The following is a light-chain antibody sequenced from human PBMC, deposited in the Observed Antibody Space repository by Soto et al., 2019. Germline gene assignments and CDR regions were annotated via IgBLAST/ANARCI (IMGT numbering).Light chain of an antibody. CDR3: SSYTSSSTLYV. Sequence: QSVLTQPASVSGSPGQSITISCTGTSSDVGGYNYVSWYQQYPGKAPKLMIYDVSNRPSGISNRFSGSKSGNTASLTISGLQAEDEADYYCSSYTSSSTLYVFGTGTKATVL. V-gene: IGLV2-14*01. CDR1: SSDVGGYNY. CDR2: DVS. J-gene: IGLJ1*01.